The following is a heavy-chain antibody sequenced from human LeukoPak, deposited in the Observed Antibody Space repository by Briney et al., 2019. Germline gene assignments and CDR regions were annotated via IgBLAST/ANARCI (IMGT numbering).Heavy chain of an antibody. J-gene: IGHJ4*02. CDR2: MNQDGSRK. D-gene: IGHD3-10*01. Sequence: GGSLRLSCVASGSTFSSSWMSWVRQGPGKGPEWVANMNQDGSRKYYVDSVKGRFTISRDNAKNSLFLQMNGLRDEDTAVYYCTRDSQGSGTYSTDQWGQGTLVTVSS. CDR1: GSTFSSSW. CDR3: TRDSQGSGTYSTDQ. V-gene: IGHV3-7*01.